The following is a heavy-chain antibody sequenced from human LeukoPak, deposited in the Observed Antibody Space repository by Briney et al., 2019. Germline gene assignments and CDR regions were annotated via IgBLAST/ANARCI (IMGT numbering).Heavy chain of an antibody. V-gene: IGHV3-43*02. D-gene: IGHD3-3*01. CDR3: ASQVTDFWSGYFGAFDI. CDR1: GFTFDDYA. J-gene: IGHJ3*02. Sequence: GGSLRLSCAASGFTFDDYAMHWVRQAPGKGLEWVSLISGDGGSTYYADSVKGRFTISRDNAKNTLYLQMNGLRAEDTAVYYCASQVTDFWSGYFGAFDIWGQGTMVTVSS. CDR2: ISGDGGST.